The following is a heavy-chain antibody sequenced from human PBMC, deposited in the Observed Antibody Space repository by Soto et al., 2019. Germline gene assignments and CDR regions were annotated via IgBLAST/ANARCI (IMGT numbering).Heavy chain of an antibody. Sequence: GGSLRLSCAASGFTFSSYAMSWVRQAPGKGLEWVSAISGSGGSTYYADSVKGRFTISRDNSKNTLYLQMNSLRAEDTAVYYCAKDLAYCGGDCQPYYYGMDVWGQGTTVTVSS. CDR2: ISGSGGST. V-gene: IGHV3-23*01. J-gene: IGHJ6*02. CDR3: AKDLAYCGGDCQPYYYGMDV. CDR1: GFTFSSYA. D-gene: IGHD2-21*02.